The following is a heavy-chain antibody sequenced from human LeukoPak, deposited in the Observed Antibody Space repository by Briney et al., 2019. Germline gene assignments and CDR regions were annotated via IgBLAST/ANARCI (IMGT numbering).Heavy chain of an antibody. J-gene: IGHJ5*02. CDR1: GGSISSYY. CDR2: IYYSGST. CDR3: ARLADP. Sequence: QPSETLSLTCTVSGGSISSYYWSWIRQPPGKGLEWIGYIYYSGSTNYNPSLKSRVTISVDTSKNQFSLKLSSVTAADTAVYYCARLADPWGQGTLVTVSS. V-gene: IGHV4-59*12.